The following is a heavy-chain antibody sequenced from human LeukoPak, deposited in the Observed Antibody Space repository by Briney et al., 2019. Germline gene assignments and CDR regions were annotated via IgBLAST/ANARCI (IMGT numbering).Heavy chain of an antibody. Sequence: ASVKVSCKAYGGTFGSYAISWVRQDPGQGLEWMGRIIPILGIANYAQKFQGRVTITADKSTSTAYMELSSLRSEDTAVYYCARGIGGSGDYWGQGTLVTVSS. V-gene: IGHV1-69*04. D-gene: IGHD3-10*01. CDR1: GGTFGSYA. CDR3: ARGIGGSGDY. J-gene: IGHJ4*02. CDR2: IIPILGIA.